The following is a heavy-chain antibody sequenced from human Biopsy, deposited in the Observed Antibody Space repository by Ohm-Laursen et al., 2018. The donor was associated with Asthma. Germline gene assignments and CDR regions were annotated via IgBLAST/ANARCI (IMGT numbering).Heavy chain of an antibody. J-gene: IGHJ6*02. CDR2: LIPVLGTP. V-gene: IGHV1-69*11. CDR3: ARGYSGSDRIVYYYSGLEV. Sequence: GSSVKVSCKASGDSFSNYAISWVRQAPGQGLEWMGRLIPVLGTPDHAQMFEGRVTITADESTSTAYMELSSLSSEDTAVYYCARGYSGSDRIVYYYSGLEVWGQGTTVTVSS. D-gene: IGHD5-12*01. CDR1: GDSFSNYA.